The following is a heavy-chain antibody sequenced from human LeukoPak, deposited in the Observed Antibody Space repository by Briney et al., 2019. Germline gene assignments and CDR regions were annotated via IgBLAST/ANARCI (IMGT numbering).Heavy chain of an antibody. J-gene: IGHJ4*02. CDR2: ISAYNGNT. D-gene: IGHD2-2*01. CDR3: ARDRGPGSTSYGIDY. Sequence: ASVKVSCKASGYTCTSYGISWVRPAPGQGLEWMGWISAYNGNTNYAQKLQGRVTMTTDTSTSTAYMELRGRRLDDTALYYCARDRGPGSTSYGIDYWGQGTLVTVSS. CDR1: GYTCTSYG. V-gene: IGHV1-18*01.